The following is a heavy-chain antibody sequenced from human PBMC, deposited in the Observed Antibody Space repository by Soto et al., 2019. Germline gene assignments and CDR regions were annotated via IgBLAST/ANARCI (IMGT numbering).Heavy chain of an antibody. J-gene: IGHJ4*02. CDR3: ARDLRGFGL. CDR1: GGSISSSSYY. D-gene: IGHD3-3*01. CDR2: IYYSGST. V-gene: IGHV4-39*07. Sequence: SETLSLTCTVSGGSISSSSYYWGWIRQPPGKGLEWIGSIYYSGSTYYNPSLKSRVTISVDTSKNQFSLKLSSVTAADTAVYYCARDLRGFGLWGQGTLVTVSS.